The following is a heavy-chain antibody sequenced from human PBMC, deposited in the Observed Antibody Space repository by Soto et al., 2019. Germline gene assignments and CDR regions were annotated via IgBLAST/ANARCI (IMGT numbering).Heavy chain of an antibody. D-gene: IGHD6-19*01. CDR3: SRSSVWFSDAFDI. CDR1: GFTFSNAW. V-gene: IGHV3-15*07. CDR2: IKSKTDGGTT. Sequence: GGSLRLSCAASGFTFSNAWMNWVRQAPGKGLEWVGRIKSKTDGGTTDYAAPVKGRFTISRDDSKNTLFLQMNSLKTEDTAVYYCSRSSVWFSDAFDIWGQGTMVTVSS. J-gene: IGHJ3*02.